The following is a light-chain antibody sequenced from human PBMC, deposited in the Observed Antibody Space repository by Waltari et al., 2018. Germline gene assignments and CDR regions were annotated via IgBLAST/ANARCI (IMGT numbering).Light chain of an antibody. CDR1: RSVGTN. CDR3: QQFNDWPRT. Sequence: EVVMTQSPAPLSVSPGESATLSCRASRSVGTNLVWYQQRPGRPPRPLIYAASIRATDTPARFRGSGSGTEFSLTISSLQSEDFAVYYCQQFNDWPRTFGQGTRVEI. CDR2: AAS. V-gene: IGKV3-15*01. J-gene: IGKJ1*01.